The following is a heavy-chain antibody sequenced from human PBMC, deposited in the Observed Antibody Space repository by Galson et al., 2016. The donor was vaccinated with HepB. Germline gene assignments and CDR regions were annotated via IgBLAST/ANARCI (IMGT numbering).Heavy chain of an antibody. D-gene: IGHD5-24*01. CDR3: ARRIRLSWLQYHYYDYGMDV. Sequence: SLRLSCAGPGLTFNPYAMHWVRQAPGKGPEWVSGLRGSGSSTFYADSVKGRFTISRDKSKNTVFLQMNSLRVEDTAIYYCARRIRLSWLQYHYYDYGMDVWGQGTTVTVSS. CDR2: LRGSGSST. V-gene: IGHV3-23*01. J-gene: IGHJ6*02. CDR1: GLTFNPYA.